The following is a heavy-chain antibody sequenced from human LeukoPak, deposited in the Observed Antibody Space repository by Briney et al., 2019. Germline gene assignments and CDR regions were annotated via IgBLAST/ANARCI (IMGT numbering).Heavy chain of an antibody. J-gene: IGHJ6*02. CDR1: GYTFTGYY. V-gene: IGHV1-2*02. Sequence: EASVTVSCKASGYTFTGYYMHWVRQAPGQGLEWMGWINTNSGGTNYAQKFQGRVTMTRDTSISTAYMELSRLRSDDTAVYYCASIIPRDIVVVPAATDYYYYGMDVWGQGTTVTVSS. CDR2: INTNSGGT. CDR3: ASIIPRDIVVVPAATDYYYYGMDV. D-gene: IGHD2-2*01.